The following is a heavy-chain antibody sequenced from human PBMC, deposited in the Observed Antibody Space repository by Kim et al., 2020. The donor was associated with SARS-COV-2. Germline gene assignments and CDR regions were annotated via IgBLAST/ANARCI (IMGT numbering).Heavy chain of an antibody. CDR3: ARGNTMVRGVIINWFDP. D-gene: IGHD3-10*01. J-gene: IGHJ5*02. CDR1: GYTFTSYD. V-gene: IGHV1-8*02. CDR2: MNPNSGNT. Sequence: ASVKVSCKASGYTFTSYDINWGRQATGQGLEWMGWMNPNSGNTGYAQKSQGRVTMTRNTSISTAYMELSSLRSEDTAVYYCARGNTMVRGVIINWFDPWGQGTLVTVSS.